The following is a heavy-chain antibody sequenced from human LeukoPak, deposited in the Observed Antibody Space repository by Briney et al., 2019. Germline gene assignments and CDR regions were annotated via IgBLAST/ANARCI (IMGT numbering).Heavy chain of an antibody. CDR1: GFTFSSYA. J-gene: IGHJ5*02. D-gene: IGHD6-19*01. CDR3: AKGKEGSSGWLNWFDP. Sequence: PGGSLRLSCAASGFTFSSYAMSWVRQAPGKGLEWVSAISGSGGSTYYADSVKGRFTISRDNSKNTLYLRMKTLRAEDTAVYYCAKGKEGSSGWLNWFDPWGQGTLVTVSS. V-gene: IGHV3-23*01. CDR2: ISGSGGST.